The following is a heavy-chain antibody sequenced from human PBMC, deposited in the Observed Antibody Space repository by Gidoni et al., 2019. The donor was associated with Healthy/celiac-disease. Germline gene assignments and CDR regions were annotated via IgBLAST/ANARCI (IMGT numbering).Heavy chain of an antibody. CDR2: ISSSGSTM. CDR3: TGDDFWSGTSYYYYGMDA. V-gene: IGHV3-48*03. J-gene: IGHJ6*02. D-gene: IGHD3-3*01. Sequence: GMCWGSYISSSGSTMYYADAVKGRFTISSDNAKISLYLQMNSLRAKDTAFYYCTGDDFWSGTSYYYYGMDAWGQGTTVTVPS.